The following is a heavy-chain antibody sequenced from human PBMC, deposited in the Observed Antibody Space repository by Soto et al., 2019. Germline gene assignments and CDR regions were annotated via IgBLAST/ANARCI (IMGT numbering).Heavy chain of an antibody. CDR2: IYYSGST. CDR3: ACSSYYDFWSVYDWFGP. J-gene: IGHJ5*02. V-gene: IGHV4-30-4*01. CDR1: GGSISSGAYY. Sequence: SETLSLTCTVSGGSISSGAYYWSWLRQPPGKGLEWIGYIYYSGSTYYNPSLQSRVTISVDTSKNQFSLKLSSVTAADTAVYYCACSSYYDFWSVYDWFGPWGERTPVTV. D-gene: IGHD3-3*01.